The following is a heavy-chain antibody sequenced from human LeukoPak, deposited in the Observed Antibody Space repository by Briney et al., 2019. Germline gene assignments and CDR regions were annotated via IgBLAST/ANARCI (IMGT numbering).Heavy chain of an antibody. CDR3: VRGGRR. J-gene: IGHJ4*02. CDR2: ISSDGSNK. CDR1: RFTFSNYA. V-gene: IGHV3-30*04. Sequence: GGSLRLSCAASRFTFSNYAMHWVRQAPGKGLEWVAVISSDGSNKYYADSVKGRFTISRDNSRNTLYVQMDSVRVEDTALYYCVRGGRRWGQGILVTVSS.